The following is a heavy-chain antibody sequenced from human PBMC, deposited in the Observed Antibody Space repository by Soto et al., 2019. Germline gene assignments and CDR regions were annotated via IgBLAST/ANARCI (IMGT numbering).Heavy chain of an antibody. J-gene: IGHJ4*02. CDR1: GGPIKTGDYC. D-gene: IGHD3-10*01. Sequence: QVQLKESGPGLVKPSETLSLTCNVSGGPIKTGDYCWNWIRQPPGKGLEWIGYVFYSGATNYSPSLKSRAAISMDTSKNQFSLSLTSVTAADTAVYYCARAGFSYGHLLFWGQGIRVTVST. CDR2: VFYSGAT. CDR3: ARAGFSYGHLLF. V-gene: IGHV4-30-4*01.